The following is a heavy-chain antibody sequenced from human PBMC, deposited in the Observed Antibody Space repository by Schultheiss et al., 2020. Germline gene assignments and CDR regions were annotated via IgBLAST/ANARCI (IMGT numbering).Heavy chain of an antibody. CDR2: IRRADITI. J-gene: IGHJ6*02. Sequence: GGSLRLSCAVSAVIFSDHYMNWIRQAPGKGLEWVSYIRRADITIYYADSVKGRFTISRDNSKNTLYLQMNSLRAEDTAVYYCAKVHRTRKGYSSSWYVQVYGMDVWGQGTTVTVSS. CDR1: AVIFSDHY. CDR3: AKVHRTRKGYSSSWYVQVYGMDV. D-gene: IGHD6-13*01. V-gene: IGHV3-11*01.